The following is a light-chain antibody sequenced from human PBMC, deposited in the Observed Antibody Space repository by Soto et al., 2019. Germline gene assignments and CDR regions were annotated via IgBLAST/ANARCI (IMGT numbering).Light chain of an antibody. V-gene: IGKV1-5*03. Sequence: DLQMTQSPSTLSASVGDRVTITCRASQSISSWLAWYQQKPGKAPKLLIYEASGLESGVPSRFSGSGSGTEFTLTISSLQPDDFATDYCQQYNSYYTFGQGTKLEIK. J-gene: IGKJ2*01. CDR3: QQYNSYYT. CDR1: QSISSW. CDR2: EAS.